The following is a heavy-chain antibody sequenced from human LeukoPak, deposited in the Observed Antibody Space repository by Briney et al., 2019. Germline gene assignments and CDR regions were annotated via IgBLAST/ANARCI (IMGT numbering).Heavy chain of an antibody. CDR3: ASLKEWLLLGGFDY. CDR1: GFIFNTYV. D-gene: IGHD3-22*01. V-gene: IGHV3-30*02. Sequence: TGGSLRLSCAASGFIFNTYVMHWVRQAPGKGLEWLAFIRYDGSNKNYADSVKGRFTISRDNTKNSLYLQMNGLRLGDTAIYYCASLKEWLLLGGFDYWGQGALVTVSS. CDR2: IRYDGSNK. J-gene: IGHJ4*02.